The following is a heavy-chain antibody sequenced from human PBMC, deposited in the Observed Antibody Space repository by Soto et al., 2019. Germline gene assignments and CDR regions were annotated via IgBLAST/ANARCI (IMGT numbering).Heavy chain of an antibody. V-gene: IGHV3-21*01. D-gene: IGHD2-8*01. CDR2: ISSSSSYI. Sequence: EVQLVESGGGLVKPGGSLRLSCAASGFTFSSYSMNWVRQAPGKGLEWVSSISSSSSYIYYADSVKGRFTISRDNAKNSLYLQMNSLRAEDTAVYYCARGAVSSNWFDPWGQGTLVTVSS. J-gene: IGHJ5*02. CDR3: ARGAVSSNWFDP. CDR1: GFTFSSYS.